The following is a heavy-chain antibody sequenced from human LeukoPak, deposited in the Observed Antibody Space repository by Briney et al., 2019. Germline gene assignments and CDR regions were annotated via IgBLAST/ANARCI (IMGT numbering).Heavy chain of an antibody. CDR3: AKSMVYEIPANFDY. CDR1: GFTFDIYA. J-gene: IGHJ4*02. D-gene: IGHD2-8*01. CDR2: ISGSGGST. V-gene: IGHV3-23*01. Sequence: GGSLRLSCVASGFTFDIYAINWVRQAPGKGLEWVSSISGSGGSTYYADSVKGRFTISRDNSKNTLYLQMSSLRLEDTAVYYCAKSMVYEIPANFDYWGQGTLVTVSS.